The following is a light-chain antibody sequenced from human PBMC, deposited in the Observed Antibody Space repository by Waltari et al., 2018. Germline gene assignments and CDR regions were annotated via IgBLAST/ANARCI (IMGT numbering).Light chain of an antibody. CDR1: SGHSSHV. V-gene: IGLV4-69*01. CDR2: VNSDGSH. CDR3: QTGGHGTWV. J-gene: IGLJ3*02. Sequence: QLVLTQSPSASASLGASVKLTCTLSSGHSSHVIAWLQQRPEKGPRYLMKVNSDGSHSKGDESPDRFSGSSSGAERYLTISNLQSEDEADYFCQTGGHGTWVFGGGTTLTVL.